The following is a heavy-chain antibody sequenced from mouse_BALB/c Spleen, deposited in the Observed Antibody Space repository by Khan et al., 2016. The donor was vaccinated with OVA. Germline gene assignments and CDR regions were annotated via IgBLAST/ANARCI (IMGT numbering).Heavy chain of an antibody. V-gene: IGHV5-6*01. CDR2: VSTGGHYT. D-gene: IGHD1-1*01. Sequence: EVELVESGGDVVKPGGSLKLSCAASGFTFSTYGMSWVGQTPDKRLAWVATVSTGGHYTYYPDTVKGRFTISRDNAKNTLYLPMSRLKSEDTAMFYCARLAYYYDSEGFAYWGQGTLVTVSA. CDR1: GFTFSTYG. CDR3: ARLAYYYDSEGFAY. J-gene: IGHJ3*01.